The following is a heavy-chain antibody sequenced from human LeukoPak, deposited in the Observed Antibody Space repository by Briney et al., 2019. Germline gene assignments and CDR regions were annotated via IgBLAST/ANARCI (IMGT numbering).Heavy chain of an antibody. V-gene: IGHV1-18*04. Sequence: GESLRISCKGSGYSFTSYWISWVRQAPGQGLEWMGWISAYNGNTNYAQKLQGRVTMTTDTSTSTAYMELRSLRSDDTAVYYCARDFPTYYDILTGSEEGYWGQGTLVTVSS. D-gene: IGHD3-9*01. CDR2: ISAYNGNT. CDR3: ARDFPTYYDILTGSEEGY. CDR1: GYSFTSYW. J-gene: IGHJ4*02.